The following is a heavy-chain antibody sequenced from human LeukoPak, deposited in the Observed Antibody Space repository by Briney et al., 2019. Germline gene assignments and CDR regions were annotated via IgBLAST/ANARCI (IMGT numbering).Heavy chain of an antibody. CDR3: ARAVYYYGSGSYYTYYYYYMDV. Sequence: SETLSLTCTVSGGSISSSSYYWGWIRQPPGKGLEWIGGINHSGSTNYNPSLKSRVTISVDTSKNQFSLKLSSVTAADTAVYYCARAVYYYGSGSYYTYYYYYMDVWGKGTTVTVSS. V-gene: IGHV4-39*07. J-gene: IGHJ6*03. CDR1: GGSISSSSYY. CDR2: INHSGST. D-gene: IGHD3-10*01.